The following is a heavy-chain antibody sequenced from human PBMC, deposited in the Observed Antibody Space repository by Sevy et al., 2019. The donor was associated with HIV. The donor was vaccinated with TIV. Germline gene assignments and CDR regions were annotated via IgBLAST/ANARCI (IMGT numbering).Heavy chain of an antibody. J-gene: IGHJ6*02. CDR2: IKSKTDGGTT. CDR1: GFTFSNAW. V-gene: IGHV3-15*01. Sequence: GGSLRLSCAASGFTFSNAWMSWVRQAPGKGLEWVGRIKSKTDGGTTDYASPVKGRFTISRDDSKNTLYLQMNSLKTEATAVYYCTTVGRITIFGVVSRDYGMDVWGQGTTVTVSS. CDR3: TTVGRITIFGVVSRDYGMDV. D-gene: IGHD3-3*01.